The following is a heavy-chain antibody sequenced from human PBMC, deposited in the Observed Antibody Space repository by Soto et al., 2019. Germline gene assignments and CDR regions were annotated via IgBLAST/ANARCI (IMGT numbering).Heavy chain of an antibody. J-gene: IGHJ4*02. V-gene: IGHV3-23*01. Sequence: LRLSCAASAFIFSNYDMSWVRQAPGKGLEWVSAITGSGRSTYYADSVKGRFTISRDNSKKTLYLQMSSLRAEDTAVYYCAKDGPLSTFDYWGQGTLVTVSS. CDR2: ITGSGRST. CDR3: AKDGPLSTFDY. CDR1: AFIFSNYD.